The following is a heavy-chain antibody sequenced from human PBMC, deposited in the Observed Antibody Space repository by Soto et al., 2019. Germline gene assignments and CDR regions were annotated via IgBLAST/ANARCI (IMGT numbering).Heavy chain of an antibody. Sequence: QAGGSLRLSCAASGFIFSNFGMHWVRQAPGKGLEWVAGVWYDGSNGVSADSVKGRFIISRDNSKNTLYLQMTGLRAEDTAVYYCARDPRTARASAMDVWGQGTTVTVSS. CDR1: GFIFSNFG. D-gene: IGHD6-6*01. CDR3: ARDPRTARASAMDV. V-gene: IGHV3-33*01. J-gene: IGHJ6*02. CDR2: VWYDGSNG.